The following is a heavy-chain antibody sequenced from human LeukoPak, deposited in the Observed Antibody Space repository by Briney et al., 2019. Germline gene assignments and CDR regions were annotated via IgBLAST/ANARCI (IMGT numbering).Heavy chain of an antibody. J-gene: IGHJ2*01. CDR2: IYYSGST. V-gene: IGHV4-59*01. D-gene: IGHD3-22*01. CDR3: AKMGGIYLDSGGFYY. CDR1: GGSISSYY. Sequence: SETLSLTCTVSGGSISSYYWSWIRQPPGKGLEWIGYIYYSGSTNYNPSLKSRVTISVDTSKNQFSLKLSSVTAADTAVYYCAKMGGIYLDSGGFYYGGRGPLVPFS.